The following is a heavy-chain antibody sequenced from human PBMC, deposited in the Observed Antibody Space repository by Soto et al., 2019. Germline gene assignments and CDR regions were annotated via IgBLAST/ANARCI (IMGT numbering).Heavy chain of an antibody. CDR3: ARETRYFDWYFFDF. Sequence: QVQLQESGPGLVKPSETLSLTCTVSGGSISSYYWSWIRQPPGKGLEWIGYIYYSGSTNYNPSLKRRVTISVDTYKNQFSLKLSSVTAADTAEYYCARETRYFDWYFFDFWGQVTLVTVSS. V-gene: IGHV4-59*01. CDR1: GGSISSYY. D-gene: IGHD3-9*01. J-gene: IGHJ4*02. CDR2: IYYSGST.